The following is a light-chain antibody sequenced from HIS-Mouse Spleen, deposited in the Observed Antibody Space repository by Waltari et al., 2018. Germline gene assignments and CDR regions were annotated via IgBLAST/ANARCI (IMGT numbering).Light chain of an antibody. CDR3: QAWDSSTVV. CDR1: KLGDKY. Sequence: SYELTQPPSVSVSPGQTASITCSGDKLGDKYACWYQQKPGQSPVLVIYQGSKRPSGIPERFSGPNSGNTATLTISGTQAMDEADYYCQAWDSSTVVFGGGTKLTVL. CDR2: QGS. J-gene: IGLJ2*01. V-gene: IGLV3-1*01.